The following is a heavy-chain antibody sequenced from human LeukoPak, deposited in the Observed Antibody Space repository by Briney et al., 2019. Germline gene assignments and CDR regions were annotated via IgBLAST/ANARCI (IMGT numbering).Heavy chain of an antibody. CDR3: ARGCRGSGSYYFDY. CDR1: GGSISGYY. D-gene: IGHD3-10*01. J-gene: IGHJ4*02. Sequence: SETLSLTCTVSGGSISGYYWSWIRQPPGKGLEWIGEINHSGSTNYNPSLKSRVTISVDTSKNQFSLKLSSVTAADTAVYYCARGCRGSGSYYFDYWGQGTLVTVSS. V-gene: IGHV4-34*01. CDR2: INHSGST.